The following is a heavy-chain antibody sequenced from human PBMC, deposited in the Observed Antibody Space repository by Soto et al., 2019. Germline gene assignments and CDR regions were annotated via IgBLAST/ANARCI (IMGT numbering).Heavy chain of an antibody. D-gene: IGHD5-12*01. V-gene: IGHV3-7*03. CDR1: GFTFSDYW. CDR3: ARGLRGGYNSFDY. Sequence: TGGSLRLSCAASGFTFSDYWMTWVRQAPGQGLEWVANINRDGDEENYVHSVKGRFTISRDNAKNSLSLHLSSLRADDTAVYYCARGLRGGYNSFDYWGQGALVTVSS. CDR2: INRDGDEE. J-gene: IGHJ4*02.